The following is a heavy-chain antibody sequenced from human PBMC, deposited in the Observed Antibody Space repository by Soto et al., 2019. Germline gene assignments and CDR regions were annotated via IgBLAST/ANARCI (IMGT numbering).Heavy chain of an antibody. D-gene: IGHD3-16*01. V-gene: IGHV4-4*02. CDR1: GGSIRSSHW. CDR3: ARDKATVGGYNLYDP. Sequence: PSETLSLTCTVSGGSIRSSHWWSWVRQPPGKGLERIGEIYHSGSTNLDPSFKSRVTLSVDKSKNQFSLKLTSVTAADTAVYYCARDKATVGGYNLYDPWGQGIRVTVSS. J-gene: IGHJ5*02. CDR2: IYHSGST.